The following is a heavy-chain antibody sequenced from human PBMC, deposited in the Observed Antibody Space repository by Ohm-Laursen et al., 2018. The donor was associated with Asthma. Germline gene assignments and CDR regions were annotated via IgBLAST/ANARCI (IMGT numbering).Heavy chain of an antibody. J-gene: IGHJ4*02. V-gene: IGHV3-33*06. D-gene: IGHD4-17*01. CDR1: GFTFSSYG. CDR2: IWYDGSNK. CDR3: AKDHGDYYFDY. Sequence: SLRLSCTASGFTFSSYGMHWVRQAPGKGLEWVAVIWYDGSNKYYADSVKGRFTISRDNSKNTLYLQMNSLRAEDTAVYYCAKDHGDYYFDYWGQGTLVTVSS.